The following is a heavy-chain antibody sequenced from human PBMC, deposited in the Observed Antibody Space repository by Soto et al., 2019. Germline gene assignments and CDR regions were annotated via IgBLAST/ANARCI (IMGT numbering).Heavy chain of an antibody. V-gene: IGHV3-23*01. D-gene: IGHD7-27*01. J-gene: IGHJ4*02. CDR3: AKEVSLGSTVDLGY. Sequence: PVGSLRLSCAASGFTFSIFAMSWGRQSPGKGLEWVSTISGSGGSTYYADAVKGRFSISRDNSMGTLYLQMKSLRVEDTAIYYCAKEVSLGSTVDLGYWGQGTLVTVSS. CDR1: GFTFSIFA. CDR2: ISGSGGST.